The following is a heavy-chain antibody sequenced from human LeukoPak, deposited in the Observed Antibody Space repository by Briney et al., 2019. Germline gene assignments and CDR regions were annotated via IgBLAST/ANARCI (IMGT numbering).Heavy chain of an antibody. CDR3: ARVLWVAAAGTGFDY. V-gene: IGHV1-46*01. CDR1: GYTFTSYY. J-gene: IGHJ4*02. CDR2: INPSGGST. Sequence: ASVKVSCKASGYTFTSYYMLWVRQAPGQGLEWMGIINPSGGSTSYAQKFQGRVTMTRDTSTSTVYMELSSLRSEDTAVYYCARVLWVAAAGTGFDYWGQGTLVTVSS. D-gene: IGHD6-13*01.